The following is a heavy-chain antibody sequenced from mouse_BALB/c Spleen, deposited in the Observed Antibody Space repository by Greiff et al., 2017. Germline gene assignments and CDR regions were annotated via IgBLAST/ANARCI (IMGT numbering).Heavy chain of an antibody. CDR3: ARNRARYYAMDY. V-gene: IGHV2-2*02. Sequence: VQGVESGPGLVQPSQSLSITCTVSGFSLTSYGVHWVRQSPGKGLEWLGVIWSGGSTDYNAAFISRLSISKDNSKSQVFFKMNSLQANDTAIYYCARNRARYYAMDYWGQGTSVTVSS. D-gene: IGHD3-3*01. J-gene: IGHJ4*01. CDR2: IWSGGST. CDR1: GFSLTSYG.